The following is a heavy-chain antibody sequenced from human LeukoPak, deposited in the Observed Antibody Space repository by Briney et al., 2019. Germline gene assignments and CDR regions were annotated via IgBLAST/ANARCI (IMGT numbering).Heavy chain of an antibody. J-gene: IGHJ4*02. V-gene: IGHV3-48*03. CDR3: AKSSPGYSSGWTPFYFDY. Sequence: GGSLRLSCAASGFTFSSYEMNWVCQAPGKGLEWDSYISSSGSTIYYAASVKGRFTISRDNAKNSLYLQMNSLRAEDTALYYCAKSSPGYSSGWTPFYFDYWGQGTLVTVSS. CDR2: ISSSGSTI. CDR1: GFTFSSYE. D-gene: IGHD6-19*01.